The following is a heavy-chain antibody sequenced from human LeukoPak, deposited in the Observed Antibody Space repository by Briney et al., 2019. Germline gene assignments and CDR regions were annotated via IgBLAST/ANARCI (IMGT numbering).Heavy chain of an antibody. CDR3: ARWDPPVDP. CDR2: IISSSSYI. V-gene: IGHV3-21*01. CDR1: GFTFSSYS. D-gene: IGHD1-26*01. J-gene: IGHJ5*02. Sequence: GRSLRLSCAASGFTFSSYSMNCVRQAPGKGLEWVSSIISSSSYIYYADSVQGRLTISRDNAKNSLYLQMNSLRAEDTAVYYCARWDPPVDPWGQGTLVTVSS.